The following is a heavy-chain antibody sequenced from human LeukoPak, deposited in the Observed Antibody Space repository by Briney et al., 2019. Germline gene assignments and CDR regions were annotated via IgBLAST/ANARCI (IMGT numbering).Heavy chain of an antibody. CDR1: GYTFTGYY. J-gene: IGHJ5*02. CDR2: INPNSGGT. V-gene: IGHV1-2*02. CDR3: ARFRFDYYDSSGTSNWFDP. Sequence: ASVKVSCKASGYTFTGYYMHWVRQAPEQRLEWMGWINPNSGGTNYAQKFQGRVTMTRDTSISTAYMELSRLRSDDTAVYYCARFRFDYYDSSGTSNWFDPWGQGTLVTV. D-gene: IGHD3-22*01.